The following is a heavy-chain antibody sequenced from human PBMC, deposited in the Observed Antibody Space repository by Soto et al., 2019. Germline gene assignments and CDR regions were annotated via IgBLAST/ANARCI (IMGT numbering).Heavy chain of an antibody. CDR3: ARGNWTEEGYYYAMDV. D-gene: IGHD1-1*01. CDR1: GDSVSRNTGA. CDR2: TYYRSKWYS. Sequence: SQTLSLTCVISGDSVSRNTGAWNWIRQSPSGGLQWLGRTYYRSKWYSEYAPSVKSRITITPDTAKNQFALQLKSVTPDDSGVYYCARGNWTEEGYYYAMDVWGQGITVTVSS. J-gene: IGHJ6*02. V-gene: IGHV6-1*01.